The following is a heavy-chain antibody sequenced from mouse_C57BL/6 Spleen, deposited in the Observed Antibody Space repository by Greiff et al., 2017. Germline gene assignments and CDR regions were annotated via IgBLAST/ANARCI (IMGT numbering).Heavy chain of an antibody. CDR3: ARNYDYDRGVAY. J-gene: IGHJ3*01. D-gene: IGHD2-4*01. V-gene: IGHV1-64*01. CDR1: GYTFTSYW. CDR2: IHPNSGST. Sequence: QVQLKQPGAELVKPGASVKLSCKASGYTFTSYWMHWVKQRPGQGLEWIGMIHPNSGSTNYNEKFKSKATLTVDKSSSTAYMQLSSLTSEDSAVYYCARNYDYDRGVAYWGQGTLVTVSA.